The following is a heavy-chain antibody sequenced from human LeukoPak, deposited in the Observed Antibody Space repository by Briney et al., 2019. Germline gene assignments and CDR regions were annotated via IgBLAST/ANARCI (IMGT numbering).Heavy chain of an antibody. CDR1: GFTFSSYG. D-gene: IGHD6-19*01. Sequence: GGSLRLSCAASGFTFSSYGMHWVRQAPGKGLEWVAVISYDGSNKYYADSVKGRFTISRDNAKNSLYLQMNSLRAEDTAVYYCARDKGRGWYEEQFDYWGQGTLVTVSS. CDR2: ISYDGSNK. V-gene: IGHV3-30*03. J-gene: IGHJ4*02. CDR3: ARDKGRGWYEEQFDY.